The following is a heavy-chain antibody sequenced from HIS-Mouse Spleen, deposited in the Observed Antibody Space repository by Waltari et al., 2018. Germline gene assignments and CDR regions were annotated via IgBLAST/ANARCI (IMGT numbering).Heavy chain of an antibody. CDR1: GFTFSSSW. Sequence: EVQLVESGGGLVQPGGSLRLSCAASGFTFSSSWMHWVRQDPGKGLVWVSRINSDGSSTSYADSVKGRFTISRDNAKNTLYLQMNSLRAEDTAVYYCARGGLWELLRDEYFQHWGQGTLVTVSS. J-gene: IGHJ1*01. CDR3: ARGGLWELLRDEYFQH. D-gene: IGHD1-26*01. CDR2: INSDGSST. V-gene: IGHV3-74*01.